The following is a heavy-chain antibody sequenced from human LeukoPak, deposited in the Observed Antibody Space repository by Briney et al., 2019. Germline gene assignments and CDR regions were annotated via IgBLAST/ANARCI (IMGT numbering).Heavy chain of an antibody. V-gene: IGHV3-30*02. J-gene: IGHJ4*02. D-gene: IGHD3-10*01. CDR2: IRYDGSNK. CDR1: GFTFSSYG. Sequence: PGRSLRLSCAASGFTFSSYGMHWVRQAPGKGLEWVAFIRYDGSNKYYADSVKGRFTISRDNSKNTLYLQMNSLRAEDTAVYYCANLRDYYGSGSEFDYWGQGTLVTVSS. CDR3: ANLRDYYGSGSEFDY.